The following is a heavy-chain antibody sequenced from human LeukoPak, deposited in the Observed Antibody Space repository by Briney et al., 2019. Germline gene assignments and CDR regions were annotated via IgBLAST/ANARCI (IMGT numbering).Heavy chain of an antibody. CDR3: AREARWLQPNYYYYYMDV. CDR1: GGSISSYY. Sequence: SETLSLTCTVSGGSISSYYWSWIRQPAGKGLEWIGRIYTSGSTNYNPSLKSRVTMSVDTSKNQFSLKLSSVTAADTAVYYCAREARWLQPNYYYYYMDVWGKGTTVTISS. CDR2: IYTSGST. V-gene: IGHV4-4*07. J-gene: IGHJ6*03. D-gene: IGHD5-24*01.